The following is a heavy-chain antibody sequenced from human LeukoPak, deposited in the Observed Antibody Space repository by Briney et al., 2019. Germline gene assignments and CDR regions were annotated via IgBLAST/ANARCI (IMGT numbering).Heavy chain of an antibody. V-gene: IGHV3-66*01. CDR2: IHNDGST. D-gene: IGHD1-26*01. J-gene: IGHJ4*02. CDR1: GFSVSSNY. CDR3: AKDGIVGATTDY. Sequence: PGGSLRLSCEASGFSVSSNYMNWVRQAPGKGLEWVSVIHNDGSTYYADSVKGRFIISRDNSKNTLYLQMNSLRAEDTAVYYCAKDGIVGATTDYWGQGTLVTVSS.